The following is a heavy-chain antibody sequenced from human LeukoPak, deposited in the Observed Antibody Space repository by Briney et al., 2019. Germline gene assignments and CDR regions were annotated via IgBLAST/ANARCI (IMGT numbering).Heavy chain of an antibody. Sequence: GGSLRLSCAASGFMFSKYAMTWVRQSPGKGLEWVSPISASGGTTDYADSVKGRFTISRDNSKNTLYLQMNSLRAEDTAVYYCAKDHLATGSYWGQGTLVTVSS. CDR2: ISASGGTT. D-gene: IGHD5-24*01. CDR1: GFMFSKYA. J-gene: IGHJ4*02. V-gene: IGHV3-23*01. CDR3: AKDHLATGSY.